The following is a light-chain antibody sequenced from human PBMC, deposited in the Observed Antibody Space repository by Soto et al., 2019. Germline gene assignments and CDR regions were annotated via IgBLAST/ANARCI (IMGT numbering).Light chain of an antibody. CDR2: GAS. CDR1: ESLSSAY. Sequence: IVLTQSPGTLSLSPGERATLSCRASESLSSAYLAWYQQKPGQAPRLLIYGASTRATDIPARFSGSGSGTEFTLTISSLQSEDFAVYHCQQYNDWPKTFGHGTKVDIK. V-gene: IGKV3-15*01. CDR3: QQYNDWPKT. J-gene: IGKJ1*01.